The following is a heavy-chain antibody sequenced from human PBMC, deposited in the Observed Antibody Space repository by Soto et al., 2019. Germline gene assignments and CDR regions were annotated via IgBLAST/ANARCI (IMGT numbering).Heavy chain of an antibody. V-gene: IGHV3-9*01. Sequence: EVQLVESGGGLVQPGRSLRLSCAASGFTFDDYAMHWVRQAPGKGLEWVSGISWNSGSIGYADSVKGRITISRDNAKNSLYLQMNRLRAEDTALYYWAKGTWYQLRPFSYCDYWGQGTLVTVSS. CDR2: ISWNSGSI. CDR3: AKGTWYQLRPFSYCDY. J-gene: IGHJ4*02. CDR1: GFTFDDYA. D-gene: IGHD2-2*01.